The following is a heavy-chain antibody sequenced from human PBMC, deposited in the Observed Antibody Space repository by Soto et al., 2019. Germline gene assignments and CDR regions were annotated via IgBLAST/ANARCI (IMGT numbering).Heavy chain of an antibody. D-gene: IGHD3-22*01. Sequence: QVTLKESGPVLVKPTETLTLTCTVSGFSLSNARMGVSWIRQPPGKAPEWLAHIFSNDEKSYSTPLKSRLTISKDTAKSQVVLTMTNMDPVDTATYYCARIRLPYYYDSSGPADYWGQGTLVTVSS. CDR3: ARIRLPYYYDSSGPADY. J-gene: IGHJ4*02. V-gene: IGHV2-26*01. CDR2: IFSNDEK. CDR1: GFSLSNARMG.